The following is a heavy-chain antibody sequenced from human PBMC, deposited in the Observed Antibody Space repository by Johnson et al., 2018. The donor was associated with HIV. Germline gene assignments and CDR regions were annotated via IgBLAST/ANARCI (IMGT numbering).Heavy chain of an antibody. J-gene: IGHJ3*02. CDR3: AKDLGERENEEWASDYYDFSRDYPGQDPRGWVGTFDI. D-gene: IGHD3-3*01. V-gene: IGHV3-30*18. CDR1: GFTFSSYG. CDR2: VSYDESNK. Sequence: QVQLVESGGGVVQPGRSLRLSCAASGFTFSSYGMHWVRQAPGKGLEWVAVVSYDESNKYYADSVKGRFTISRDNSKNTLYLHMNSLRAEDMAVYYCAKDLGERENEEWASDYYDFSRDYPGQDPRGWVGTFDIWGQGTMVTVSS.